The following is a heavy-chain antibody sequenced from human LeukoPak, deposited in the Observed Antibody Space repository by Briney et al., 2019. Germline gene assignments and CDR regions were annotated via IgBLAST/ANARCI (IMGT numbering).Heavy chain of an antibody. CDR3: ARGTYYDILTGYYYFDY. CDR2: IYYSGST. D-gene: IGHD3-9*01. V-gene: IGHV4-39*07. J-gene: IGHJ4*02. Sequence: PSETLSLTCTVSGGSISSYYWGWIRQPPGKGLEWIGSIYYSGSTYYNPSLKSRVTISVDTSKNQFSLKLSSVTAADTAVYYCARGTYYDILTGYYYFDYWGQGTLVTVSS. CDR1: GGSISSYY.